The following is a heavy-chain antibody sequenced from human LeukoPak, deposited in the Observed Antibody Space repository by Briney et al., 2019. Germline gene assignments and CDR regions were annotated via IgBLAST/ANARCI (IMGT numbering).Heavy chain of an antibody. J-gene: IGHJ1*01. D-gene: IGHD6-25*01. Sequence: GGSRRLSCAASGFXFSNYGIQWVRQAPGQGLEWVAVVSHDGRTSFYADSVKGRFTISRDNSKNTLDLQMYSLRAEDTAVYYCVKEPTSYSSGWYFQHWGQGTLVTVSS. V-gene: IGHV3-30*18. CDR1: GFXFSNYG. CDR3: VKEPTSYSSGWYFQH. CDR2: VSHDGRTS.